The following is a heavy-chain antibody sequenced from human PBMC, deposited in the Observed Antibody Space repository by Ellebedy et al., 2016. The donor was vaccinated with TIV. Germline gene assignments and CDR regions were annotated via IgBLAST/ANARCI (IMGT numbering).Heavy chain of an antibody. J-gene: IGHJ6*02. CDR3: AGGTHYNYGWDV. V-gene: IGHV4-61*03. Sequence: SETLSLTXSVIDGSVSNRGYYWAWLRQAPGKGLERIGHIHHTGSTDYNPSLKSRCSISVDTSKDHFSLKVTSVTAADTAVYFCAGGTHYNYGWDVWGQGTTVIVS. CDR2: IHHTGST. CDR1: DGSVSNRGYY.